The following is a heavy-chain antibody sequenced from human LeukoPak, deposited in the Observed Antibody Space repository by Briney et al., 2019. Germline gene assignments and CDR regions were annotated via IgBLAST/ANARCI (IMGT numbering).Heavy chain of an antibody. Sequence: SETLSLTCTVFGDSISNYYWSWLRQPAGKGLEWIGRFYSSGNVKYNSSLQSRVIVSVDTSKYQFSLKLTSVTAADTAVYYCARDSGRIAAVGTTHYYGMDVWGPGTTVTVSS. J-gene: IGHJ6*02. CDR3: ARDSGRIAAVGTTHYYGMDV. CDR2: FYSSGNV. D-gene: IGHD6-13*01. V-gene: IGHV4-4*07. CDR1: GDSISNYY.